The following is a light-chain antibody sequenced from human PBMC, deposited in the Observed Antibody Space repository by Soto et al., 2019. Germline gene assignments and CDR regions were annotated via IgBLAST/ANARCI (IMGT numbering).Light chain of an antibody. Sequence: QSALIQPASVSGSRGQSITISCTGASSDVGGYNYVSWYQQFPGRAPKVMIYEVTNRPSGVSNRFSGFKSANTAYLTISGVQPEDEADYHCSSYTTIKTVVFGGGTKLTVL. CDR3: SSYTTIKTVV. J-gene: IGLJ2*01. CDR2: EVT. CDR1: SSDVGGYNY. V-gene: IGLV2-14*01.